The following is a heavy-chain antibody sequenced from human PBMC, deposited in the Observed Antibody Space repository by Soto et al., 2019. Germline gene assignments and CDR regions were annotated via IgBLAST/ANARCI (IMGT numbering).Heavy chain of an antibody. D-gene: IGHD1-26*01. V-gene: IGHV3-74*01. CDR1: GVIFSSDW. CDR2: INTDGSGT. CDR3: VRVHAGEQHYFDF. J-gene: IGHJ4*01. Sequence: GGSLRLSCAASGVIFSSDWMHWVRQVPEGGLMWFSRINTDGSGTSYADSVKGRFTISRDNSKDTLYLQMNSLRAEDTAVYYCVRVHAGEQHYFDFWAQGILVTVSS.